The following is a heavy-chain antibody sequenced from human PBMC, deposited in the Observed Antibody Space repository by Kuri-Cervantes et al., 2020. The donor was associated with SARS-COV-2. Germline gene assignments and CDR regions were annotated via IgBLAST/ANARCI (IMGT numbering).Heavy chain of an antibody. Sequence: SVKVSCKASGGTFSSYAISWVRQAPGQGLEWMGRIIPIFGTANYAQKFQGRVTITEDESTSTAYMELSSLRSEDTAVYYCARDQVSAAAGAGGSDYWGQGTLVTVSS. CDR2: IIPIFGTA. D-gene: IGHD6-13*01. J-gene: IGHJ4*02. V-gene: IGHV1-69*13. CDR3: ARDQVSAAAGAGGSDY. CDR1: GGTFSSYA.